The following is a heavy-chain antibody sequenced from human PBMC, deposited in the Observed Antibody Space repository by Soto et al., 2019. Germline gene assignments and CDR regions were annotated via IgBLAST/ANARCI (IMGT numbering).Heavy chain of an antibody. D-gene: IGHD6-6*01. V-gene: IGHV1-3*01. CDR3: ARDKEHSSSSGGWFDP. CDR2: INAGNGNT. CDR1: GYTFTSYA. Sequence: ATVKVSCKASGYTFTSYAMHWVHQARGQRLEWMGWINAGNGNTKYSQKFQGRVTITRDTSASTAYMELSSLRSEDTAVYYCARDKEHSSSSGGWFDPWGQGTLVTVSS. J-gene: IGHJ5*02.